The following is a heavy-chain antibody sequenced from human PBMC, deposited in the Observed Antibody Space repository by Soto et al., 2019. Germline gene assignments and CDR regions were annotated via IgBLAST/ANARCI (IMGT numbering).Heavy chain of an antibody. CDR2: IYHGGSA. Sequence: QVQLQESGPGLVKPSETLSLTCTVSCGSVSTDYWSCIRQPQGKRLESIGFIYHGGSANYNPSLESRVTISPDTSKNQLSLKSSSVTAADTAVYYCARGEWFLRGYGMDVWGRGTTVTVS. J-gene: IGHJ6*02. CDR3: ARGEWFLRGYGMDV. D-gene: IGHD3-3*01. V-gene: IGHV4-59*02. CDR1: CGSVSTDY.